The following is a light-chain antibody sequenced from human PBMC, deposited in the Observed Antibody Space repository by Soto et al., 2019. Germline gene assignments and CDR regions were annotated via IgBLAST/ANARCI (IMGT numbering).Light chain of an antibody. J-gene: IGLJ1*01. Sequence: QSVLTQPPSGSGAPGQRVTISCTVGSSNIGAGYDVHWYQQLPGTAPKLLIYGNSNRPSGVPDRSSGSKSGTSASLAITGLQAEDEADYYCQSYDSSLSGYVFGTGTKVTVL. V-gene: IGLV1-40*01. CDR1: SSNIGAGYD. CDR3: QSYDSSLSGYV. CDR2: GNS.